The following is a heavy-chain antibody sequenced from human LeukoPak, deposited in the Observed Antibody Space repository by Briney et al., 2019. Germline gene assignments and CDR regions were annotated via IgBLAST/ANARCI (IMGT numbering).Heavy chain of an antibody. J-gene: IGHJ4*02. CDR2: IYYSGST. CDR3: ARHEGPHYYDSSGYFVDY. CDR1: GGSISSSSYY. D-gene: IGHD3-22*01. V-gene: IGHV4-39*01. Sequence: SETLSLTCTVSGGSISSSSYYWGWIRQPPGKGLEWIGSIYYSGSTYYNPSLNSLATISVDTSKNQFSLKLSSVTAADTAVYYCARHEGPHYYDSSGYFVDYWGQGTLVTVSS.